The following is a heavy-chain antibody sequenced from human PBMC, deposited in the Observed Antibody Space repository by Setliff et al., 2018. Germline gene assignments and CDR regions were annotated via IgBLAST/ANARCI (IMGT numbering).Heavy chain of an antibody. Sequence: HGESLTISCKASEYSFTTYWIGWVRQMPGKGLEWMGIIYPGDSDTRYSPSFQGQVTISADKSINTAYLQWSSLKASDTAMYYCARRNTAMVYGFDIWGQGTMVTVS. CDR2: IYPGDSDT. V-gene: IGHV5-51*01. CDR1: EYSFTTYW. J-gene: IGHJ3*02. CDR3: ARRNTAMVYGFDI. D-gene: IGHD5-18*01.